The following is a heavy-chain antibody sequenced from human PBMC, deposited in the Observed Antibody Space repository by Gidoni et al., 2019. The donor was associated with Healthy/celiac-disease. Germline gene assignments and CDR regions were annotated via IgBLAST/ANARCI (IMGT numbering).Heavy chain of an antibody. V-gene: IGHV4-31*03. CDR1: GVSISSGGYY. CDR2: IYYSGST. J-gene: IGHJ4*02. CDR3: AREVSAYYFDY. Sequence: QVQLQESGPGLVKPSQTLSLTCTVSGVSISSGGYYWRWIRQHPGKGLEWIGYIYYSGSTYYNPSLKSRVTISGDTSKNQFSLKLSSVTAADTAVYYCAREVSAYYFDYWGQGTLVTVSS. D-gene: IGHD2-2*01.